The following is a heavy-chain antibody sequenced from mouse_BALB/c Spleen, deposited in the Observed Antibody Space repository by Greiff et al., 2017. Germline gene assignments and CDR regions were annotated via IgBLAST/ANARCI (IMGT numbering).Heavy chain of an antibody. V-gene: IGHV1-7*01. D-gene: IGHD1-1*01. Sequence: VKLMESGAELAKPGASVKMSCKASGYTFTSYWMHWVKQRPGQGLEWIGYINPSTGYTEYNQKFKDKATLTADKSSSTAYMQLSSLTSEDSAVYYCAPTTVVATRAMDYWGQGTSVTVSS. CDR1: GYTFTSYW. CDR2: INPSTGYT. CDR3: APTTVVATRAMDY. J-gene: IGHJ4*01.